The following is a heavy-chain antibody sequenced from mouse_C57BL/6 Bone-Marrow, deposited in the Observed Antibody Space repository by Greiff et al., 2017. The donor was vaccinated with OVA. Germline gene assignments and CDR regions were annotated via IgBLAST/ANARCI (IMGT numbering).Heavy chain of an antibody. CDR1: GYTFTSYW. Sequence: QVQLQQPGAELVKPGASVKLSCKASGYTFTSYWMHWVKQRPGQGLEWIGMIHPNSGSTNYNEKFKSKATLTVDKSSSTAYMQLSSLTSEDSAVYYCARSDDGYYKVYWGQGTLVTVSA. CDR2: IHPNSGST. V-gene: IGHV1-64*01. J-gene: IGHJ3*01. D-gene: IGHD2-3*01. CDR3: ARSDDGYYKVY.